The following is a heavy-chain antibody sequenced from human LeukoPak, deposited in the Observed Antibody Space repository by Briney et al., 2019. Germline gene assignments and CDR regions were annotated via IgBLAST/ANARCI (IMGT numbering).Heavy chain of an antibody. CDR3: ARSPAEWFGELNYYYYGMDV. D-gene: IGHD3-10*01. CDR2: ISSSSSYI. J-gene: IGHJ6*02. CDR1: GFGVSSNY. V-gene: IGHV3-21*01. Sequence: GGSLRLSCEASGFGVSSNYINWVRQAPGKGLEWVSSISSSSSYIYYADSVKGRFTISRDNAKNSLYLQMNSLRAEDTAVYYCARSPAEWFGELNYYYYGMDVWGQGTTVTVSS.